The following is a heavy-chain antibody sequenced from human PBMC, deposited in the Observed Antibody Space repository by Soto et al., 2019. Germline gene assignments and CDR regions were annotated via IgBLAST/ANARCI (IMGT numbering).Heavy chain of an antibody. J-gene: IGHJ4*02. Sequence: QVQLLQSGAEVKKPGASVKVSCKASGYMFNTYGITWVRQAPGQWLEWMGWISVYNGNIDYAQKFEGRVTMTTDTSTSTAYMELKSLTSDDTAVYYCARTYGSGDYFLPFEYWGQGTPVSVSS. D-gene: IGHD3-10*01. CDR3: ARTYGSGDYFLPFEY. CDR2: ISVYNGNI. CDR1: GYMFNTYG. V-gene: IGHV1-18*01.